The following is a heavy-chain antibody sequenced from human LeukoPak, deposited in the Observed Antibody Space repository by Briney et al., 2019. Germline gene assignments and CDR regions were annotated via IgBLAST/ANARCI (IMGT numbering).Heavy chain of an antibody. Sequence: GGSLRLPCTASGFTFNNAWMNWIPQVPGKGREGGGRIKSKSAGGTTDYPARVKGRFGISRDDSKNMWYLQMNSLRIEDTAVYYCTTDLVDYGDYIRAWGQGTLVTVSS. V-gene: IGHV3-15*01. J-gene: IGHJ4*02. CDR2: IKSKSAGGTT. CDR1: GFTFNNAW. D-gene: IGHD4-17*01. CDR3: TTDLVDYGDYIRA.